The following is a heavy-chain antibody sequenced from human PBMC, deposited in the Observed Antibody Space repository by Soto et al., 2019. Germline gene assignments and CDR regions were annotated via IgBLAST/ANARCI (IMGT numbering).Heavy chain of an antibody. V-gene: IGHV4-61*08. CDR3: ARDLAAVPRAFDY. CDR2: VYYTGTT. J-gene: IGHJ4*02. Sequence: LSLTCTVSGGSISSGDYYWSWIRQPPGKGLEWIGSVYYTGTTDYNPSLKSRVTISVDTSKTQFSLNLRSVTAADTAVYYCARDLAAVPRAFDYWGRGTLVTVSS. CDR1: GGSISSGDYY. D-gene: IGHD6-13*01.